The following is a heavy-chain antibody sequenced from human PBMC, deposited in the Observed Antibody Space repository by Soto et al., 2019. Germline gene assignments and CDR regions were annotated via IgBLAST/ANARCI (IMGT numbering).Heavy chain of an antibody. CDR2: ISAYNGNT. Sequence: ASVKVSCKDPCYTFTSYGISLVRQSPGQGLEWMGWISAYNGNTNYAQKLQGRVTMTTDTSTSTAYMELRSLRSDDTAVYYCARWWGYGEWYFDPWGRGTLVTAPQ. J-gene: IGHJ2*01. CDR1: CYTFTSYG. CDR3: ARWWGYGEWYFDP. V-gene: IGHV1-18*01. D-gene: IGHD4-17*01.